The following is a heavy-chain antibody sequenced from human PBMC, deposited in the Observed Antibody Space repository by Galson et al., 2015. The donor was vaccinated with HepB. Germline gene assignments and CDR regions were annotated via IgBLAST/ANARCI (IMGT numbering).Heavy chain of an antibody. D-gene: IGHD3-10*01. CDR2: ISYDGSNK. CDR3: ASSRTMVRGVIID. V-gene: IGHV3-30*04. Sequence: SLRLSCAASGFTFSSYAMHWVRQAPGKGLEWVAVISYDGSNKYYADSVKGRFTVSRDNSKNTLYLQMNSLRAEDTAVYYCASSRTMVRGVIIDWGQGTLVTVSS. CDR1: GFTFSSYA. J-gene: IGHJ4*02.